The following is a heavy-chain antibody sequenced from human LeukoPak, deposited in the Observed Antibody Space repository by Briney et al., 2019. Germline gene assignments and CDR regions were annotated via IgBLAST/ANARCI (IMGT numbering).Heavy chain of an antibody. CDR3: ARAYCSSTSCYFDY. CDR2: IYYSGST. J-gene: IGHJ4*02. V-gene: IGHV4-59*01. Sequence: PSETLSLTCTVSGGSISSYYWSWIRQPPGKGLEWIGYIYYSGSTNYNLSLKSRVTISVDTSKNQFSLKLSSVTAADTAVYYCARAYCSSTSCYFDYWGQGTLVTVSS. CDR1: GGSISSYY. D-gene: IGHD2-2*01.